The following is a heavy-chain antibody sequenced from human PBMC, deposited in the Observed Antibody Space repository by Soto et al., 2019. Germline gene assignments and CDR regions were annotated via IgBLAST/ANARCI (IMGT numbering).Heavy chain of an antibody. J-gene: IGHJ6*02. Sequence: LGESLKISCKGSGYSFTSYWISWVRQMPGKGLGWMGRIDPSDSYTNYSPSFQGHVTISADKSISTAYLQWSSLKASDTAMYYCARLPRPSQGIFPNYYYYYYGMDVWGQGTTVTVSS. CDR3: ARLPRPSQGIFPNYYYYYYGMDV. CDR2: IDPSDSYT. V-gene: IGHV5-10-1*01. D-gene: IGHD3-10*01. CDR1: GYSFTSYW.